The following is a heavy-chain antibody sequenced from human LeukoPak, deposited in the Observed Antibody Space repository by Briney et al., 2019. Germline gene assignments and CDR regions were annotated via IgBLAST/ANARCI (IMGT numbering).Heavy chain of an antibody. CDR2: IKQDGSEK. D-gene: IGHD3-10*01. CDR3: ARSGAYHFGN. CDR1: GFTFSRLG. V-gene: IGHV3-7*02. J-gene: IGHJ4*02. Sequence: PGGSLRLSCIASGFTFSRLGTRWVRQAPGKGLEWVANIKQDGSEKYYVDSVKGRFTISRDNANHSLYLQMNSLRAEDTAVYYGARSGAYHFGNGGQGTLVTVSS.